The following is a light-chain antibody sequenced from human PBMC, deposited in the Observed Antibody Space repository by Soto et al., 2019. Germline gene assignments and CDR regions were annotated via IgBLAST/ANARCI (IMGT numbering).Light chain of an antibody. CDR3: QQYNDWPQT. Sequence: EIVMTQSPATLSVSPGERATLSCRASQNFSTNLAWYQQKPGQAPRLHIYGASTRATGIPARFSGSGSGTDFSLTISSLQSEDFAVYYCQQYNDWPQTFGQGTRWIS. V-gene: IGKV3-15*01. J-gene: IGKJ1*01. CDR1: QNFSTN. CDR2: GAS.